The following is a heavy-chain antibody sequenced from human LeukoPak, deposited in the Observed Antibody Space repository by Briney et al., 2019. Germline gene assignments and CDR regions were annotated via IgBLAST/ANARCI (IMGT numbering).Heavy chain of an antibody. CDR3: ARDHYYDSSGSGMDV. V-gene: IGHV4-30-2*01. CDR1: GGSISSGGYS. CDR2: IYHSGST. Sequence: SQTLSLTCAVSGGSISSGGYSWSWIRQPPGKGLEWIGYIYHSGSTYYNPSLKSRVTISVDRSKNQFSLKLSSVTAADTAVYYCARDHYYDSSGSGMDVWGQGTTVTVSS. D-gene: IGHD3-22*01. J-gene: IGHJ6*02.